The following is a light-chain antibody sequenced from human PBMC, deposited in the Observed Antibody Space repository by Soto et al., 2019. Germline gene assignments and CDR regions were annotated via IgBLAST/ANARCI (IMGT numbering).Light chain of an antibody. J-gene: IGLJ2*01. CDR1: KLGDKY. CDR2: QGS. CDR3: QAWDSSTVV. Sequence: SYELTQPPSVSVSPGQTASITCSGDKLGDKYGCWFQQKPGQSPVLVIYQGSKRPSGIPERFSGSGSGNTATLTISGTQAMDEADYYCQAWDSSTVVFGGGTKVTVL. V-gene: IGLV3-1*01.